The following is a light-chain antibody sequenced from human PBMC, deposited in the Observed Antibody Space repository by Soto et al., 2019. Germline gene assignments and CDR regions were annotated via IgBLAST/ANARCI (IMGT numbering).Light chain of an antibody. CDR3: QHYGTSPTWT. CDR1: QSVSNSY. J-gene: IGKJ1*01. CDR2: GAS. Sequence: VLTQSPGTLSLSPGERATLSCRASQSVSNSYLAWYQQKPGQAPRLLIYGASSRATGIPDRFSGDGSGTDFTLTISRLEPEDFVVYYCQHYGTSPTWTFGQGTKVEVK. V-gene: IGKV3-20*01.